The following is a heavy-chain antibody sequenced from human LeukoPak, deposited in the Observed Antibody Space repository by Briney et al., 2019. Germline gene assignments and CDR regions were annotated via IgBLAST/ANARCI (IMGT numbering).Heavy chain of an antibody. V-gene: IGHV1-2*02. CDR3: ARRPINCIITNCYVDY. D-gene: IGHD2-2*01. Sequence: GASVKASCNASVSTFTNFYIHWVRQAPGQGLEWMGWMNPNSGDTSYAREFQDRGTMTRDTSLSTAYMELSRLRSDDTAVYFCARRPINCIITNCYVDYWGQGTLVTVSS. J-gene: IGHJ4*02. CDR2: MNPNSGDT. CDR1: VSTFTNFY.